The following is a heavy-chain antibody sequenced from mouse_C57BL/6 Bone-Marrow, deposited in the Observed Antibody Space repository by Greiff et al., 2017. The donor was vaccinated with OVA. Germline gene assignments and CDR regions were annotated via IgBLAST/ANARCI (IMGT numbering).Heavy chain of an antibody. D-gene: IGHD2-5*01. CDR2: IWSDGST. CDR3: ARQTPYYSNIDV. CDR1: GFSLTSYG. J-gene: IGHJ1*03. V-gene: IGHV2-6-1*01. Sequence: VKLMESGPGLVAPSQSLSITCTVSGFSLTSYGVHWVRQPPGKGLEWLVVIWSDGSTTYNSALKSRLSISKDNSKSQVFLKMNSLHTDDTAMYYCARQTPYYSNIDVWGTGTTVTVSS.